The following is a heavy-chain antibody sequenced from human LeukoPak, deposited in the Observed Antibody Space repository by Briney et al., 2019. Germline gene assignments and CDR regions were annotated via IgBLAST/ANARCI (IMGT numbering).Heavy chain of an antibody. D-gene: IGHD4-17*01. CDR3: ARFYGDYLDY. Sequence: GGSLRLSCAASGFTFINYWMSWVRQAPGKGLEWVANIKQDGSEKYYVDSVKGRFTISRDNAKNSLYLQMNSLRAEDTAVYYCARFYGDYLDYWGQGTLVTVSS. CDR1: GFTFINYW. CDR2: IKQDGSEK. V-gene: IGHV3-7*01. J-gene: IGHJ4*02.